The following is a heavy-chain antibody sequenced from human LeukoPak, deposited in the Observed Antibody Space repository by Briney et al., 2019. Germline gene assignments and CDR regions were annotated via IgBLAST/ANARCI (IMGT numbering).Heavy chain of an antibody. J-gene: IGHJ6*03. CDR1: GGTFSSYA. CDR3: ARGADMVRGVIDYYYYYMDV. V-gene: IGHV1-69*13. Sequence: SVKVSCKASGGTFSSYAISWVRQAPGQGLEWMGGIIPIFGTANYAQKFQGRVTITADESTSTAYMELSSLRSEDTAVYYCARGADMVRGVIDYYYYYMDVWGKGTTVTISS. CDR2: IIPIFGTA. D-gene: IGHD3-10*01.